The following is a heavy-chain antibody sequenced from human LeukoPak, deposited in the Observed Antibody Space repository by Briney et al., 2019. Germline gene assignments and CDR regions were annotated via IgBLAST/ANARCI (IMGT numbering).Heavy chain of an antibody. V-gene: IGHV3-21*01. J-gene: IGHJ4*02. CDR2: ISSSSSYI. Sequence: GGSLRLSCAASGFTFSRYWMSWVRQAPGKGLEWVSSISSSSSYIYYADSVKGRFTISRDNAKNSLYLQMNSLRAEDTAVYYCARPAAGSNWGQGTLVTVSS. D-gene: IGHD6-13*01. CDR3: ARPAAGSN. CDR1: GFTFSRYW.